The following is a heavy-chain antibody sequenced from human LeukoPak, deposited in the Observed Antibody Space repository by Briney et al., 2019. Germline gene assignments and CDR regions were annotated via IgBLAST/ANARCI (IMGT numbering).Heavy chain of an antibody. CDR2: ITRETDGGTT. V-gene: IGHV3-15*01. CDR1: GFTFSDAW. D-gene: IGHD1-26*01. J-gene: IGHJ4*02. CDR3: TTVAGELPALDS. Sequence: GGSLRLSCAASGFTFSDAWMSWVRQAPGKGLEWVGRITRETDGGTTDYAAPVKGRFIISRDDSTNTLYLQVNSLKTEDTAMYYCTTVAGELPALDSWGQGTLVTVSS.